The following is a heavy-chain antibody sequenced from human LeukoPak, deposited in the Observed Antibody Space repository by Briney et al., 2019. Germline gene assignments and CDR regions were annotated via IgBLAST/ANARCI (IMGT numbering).Heavy chain of an antibody. Sequence: GGSLRLSCAASGFTFSSYAMHWVRQAPGKGLEWVAVISYDGSNKYYADSVKGRFTISRDNSKNTLYLQMNSLRAEDTAVYYCARGGGYCSSTSCYSTNTFDYWGQGTLVTVSS. D-gene: IGHD2-2*02. CDR3: ARGGGYCSSTSCYSTNTFDY. CDR1: GFTFSSYA. J-gene: IGHJ4*02. V-gene: IGHV3-30-3*01. CDR2: ISYDGSNK.